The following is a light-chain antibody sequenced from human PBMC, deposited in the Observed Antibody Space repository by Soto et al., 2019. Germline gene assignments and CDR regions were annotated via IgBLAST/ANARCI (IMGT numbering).Light chain of an antibody. Sequence: QSVLTQPASVSGSPGQSITISCTGTSRDVGGYNYVSWYQQHPGKAPKLLIYEVSNRPSGDSNRFSGSRSGNTASLTISGLQAEAEADYYCSSYTSSSTLVFGTGTKVTVL. CDR1: SRDVGGYNY. CDR2: EVS. V-gene: IGLV2-14*01. J-gene: IGLJ1*01. CDR3: SSYTSSSTLV.